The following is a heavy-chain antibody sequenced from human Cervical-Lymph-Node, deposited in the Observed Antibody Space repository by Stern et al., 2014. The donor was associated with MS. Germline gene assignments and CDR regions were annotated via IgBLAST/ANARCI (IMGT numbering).Heavy chain of an antibody. D-gene: IGHD1-26*01. CDR1: GASISSSRDY. J-gene: IGHJ4*02. Sequence: QLQLQESGPGLVKPSETLFLTCTVSGASISSSRDYWGWIRQPPGKGLEXIGSFRDSGSTYYNPPLKSRVTISVETSTNKVSRKLTFLTAADTAVYFCARHYDRLLRSSFDSWGQGILVTVSS. V-gene: IGHV4-39*01. CDR2: FRDSGST. CDR3: ARHYDRLLRSSFDS.